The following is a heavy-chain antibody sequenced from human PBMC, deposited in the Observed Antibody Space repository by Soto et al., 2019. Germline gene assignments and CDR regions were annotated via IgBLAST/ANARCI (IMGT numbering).Heavy chain of an antibody. J-gene: IGHJ3*02. CDR3: VRVYYDSSGYYTTSDAFDI. CDR1: GYTFTSYY. V-gene: IGHV1-46*03. CDR2: INPSGGST. Sequence: GASVKVSCKASGYTFTSYYMHWVRQAPGQGLEWMGIINPSGGSTSYAQKFQGRVTMTRDTSTSTVYMELSSLRSEDTAVYYCVRVYYDSSGYYTTSDAFDIWGQGTMVT. D-gene: IGHD3-22*01.